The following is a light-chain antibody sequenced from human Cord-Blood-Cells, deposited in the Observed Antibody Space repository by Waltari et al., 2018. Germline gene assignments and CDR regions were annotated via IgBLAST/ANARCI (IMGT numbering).Light chain of an antibody. J-gene: IGLJ2*01. CDR2: EGS. CDR1: SSDVGRYNL. CDR3: CSYAGSSNVV. Sequence: SALTQPATVSGSPGQSITISCTGSSSDVGRYNLVSWYQQHPGKAPKLMIYEGSKRPSGVSNRFSGSKSGNTDSLTISGLQAEDEADYYCCSYAGSSNVVFGGGTKLTVL. V-gene: IGLV2-23*01.